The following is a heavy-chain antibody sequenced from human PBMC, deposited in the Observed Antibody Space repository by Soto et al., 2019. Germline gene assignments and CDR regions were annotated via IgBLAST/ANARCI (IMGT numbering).Heavy chain of an antibody. D-gene: IGHD6-6*01. J-gene: IGHJ4*02. CDR3: ARAPKVSGSAQTRPDF. V-gene: IGHV4-34*01. CDR1: SGSLSGYY. Sequence: ETLSLTCSLYSGSLSGYYWSWIRQPPGKGLEWIGEISPSGTTNYSPSLKSRVSISVDTSKNQFSLNLTSLTAADTAVYYCARAPKVSGSAQTRPDFWGQGXLVTVSS. CDR2: ISPSGTT.